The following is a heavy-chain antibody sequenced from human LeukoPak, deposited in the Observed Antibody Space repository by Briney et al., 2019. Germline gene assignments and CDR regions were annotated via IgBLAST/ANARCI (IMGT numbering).Heavy chain of an antibody. Sequence: SETLSLTSAVYGGSFSGYYWSWNRQPPGNGLEWIGEINHSGSTNYTPSLKSRVTISVDTSKNQFSLKLSSVTAADTAVYYCAILTRFLESHWGQGTLVSVS. CDR2: INHSGST. CDR3: AILTRFLESH. V-gene: IGHV4-34*01. CDR1: GGSFSGYY. D-gene: IGHD3-3*01. J-gene: IGHJ4*02.